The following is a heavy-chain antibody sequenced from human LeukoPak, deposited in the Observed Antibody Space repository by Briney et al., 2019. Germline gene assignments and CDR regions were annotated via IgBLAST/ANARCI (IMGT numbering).Heavy chain of an antibody. V-gene: IGHV3-7*01. CDR3: ARLEVAVVATIDY. CDR2: INQGGREK. D-gene: IGHD5-12*01. J-gene: IGHJ4*02. CDR1: GCTFLNYL. Sequence: GGTLTVSCAASGCTFLNYLRIGFGQPPGKGPEGVADINQGGREKYNIDSVKGRFTLYRDNAKNSLYFQMNSLRDEDPAVHYRARLEVAVVATIDYWGQGTLVTVSS.